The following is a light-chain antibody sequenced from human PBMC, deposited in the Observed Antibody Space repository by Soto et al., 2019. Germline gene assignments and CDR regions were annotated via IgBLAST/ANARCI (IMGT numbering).Light chain of an antibody. CDR2: DND. Sequence: QSVLTQPPSVSAAPGQKVTSSCSGSSSNIGNNYVFWYQQLPGTAPKLLIYDNDKRPSAIPDRFSGYKSGTSATLGITGLQTGDEADYYCATWDRSLSVGVFGGGTKLTVL. CDR3: ATWDRSLSVGV. V-gene: IGLV1-51*01. CDR1: SSNIGNNY. J-gene: IGLJ2*01.